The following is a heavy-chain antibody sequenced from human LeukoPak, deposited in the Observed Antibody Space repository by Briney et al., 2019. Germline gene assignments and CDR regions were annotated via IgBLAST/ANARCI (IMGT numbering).Heavy chain of an antibody. Sequence: SETLSLTCTVSGGSISSSSYYWGWIRQPPGKGLEWIWSIYYSGSTYYNPSLKSRVTISVDTSKNQFSLKLSSVTAADTAMYYCARVSSAPRHYYMDVWGKGTTVTVSS. CDR3: ARVSSAPRHYYMDV. J-gene: IGHJ6*03. CDR2: IYYSGST. D-gene: IGHD3-16*02. CDR1: GGSISSSSYY. V-gene: IGHV4-39*07.